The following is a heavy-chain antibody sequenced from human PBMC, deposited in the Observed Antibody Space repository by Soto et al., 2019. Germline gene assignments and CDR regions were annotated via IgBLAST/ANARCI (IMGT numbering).Heavy chain of an antibody. Sequence: PGGSLRLSCAASGFTFSSYAMHWVRQAPGKGLEWVAVMSYDGSNKYYADSVKGRFTISRDNSKNTLYLQMNSLRAEDTAVYYCARDQGYSSGWDAFDIWGQGTMVTVSS. J-gene: IGHJ3*02. CDR2: MSYDGSNK. V-gene: IGHV3-30-3*01. CDR3: ARDQGYSSGWDAFDI. D-gene: IGHD6-19*01. CDR1: GFTFSSYA.